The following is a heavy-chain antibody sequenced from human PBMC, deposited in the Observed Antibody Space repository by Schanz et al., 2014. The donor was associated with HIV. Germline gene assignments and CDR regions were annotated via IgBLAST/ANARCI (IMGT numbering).Heavy chain of an antibody. CDR1: GFTFSSLG. CDR2: ISEFGGSA. J-gene: IGHJ4*02. D-gene: IGHD2-2*01. Sequence: EVQLLESGGGLVQPGGSLRLSCAASGFTFSSLGMSWVRQAPGEGLEWVSGISEFGGSAWYVDSVKGRFTISRDNSKNTLYLQMDSVRAEDTALYFCAKSTWVDNCGQGTLVTVSS. CDR3: AKSTWVDN. V-gene: IGHV3-23*01.